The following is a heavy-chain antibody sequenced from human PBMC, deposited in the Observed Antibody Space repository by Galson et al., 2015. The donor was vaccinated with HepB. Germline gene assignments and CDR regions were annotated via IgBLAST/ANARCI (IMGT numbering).Heavy chain of an antibody. CDR2: INHSGST. V-gene: IGHV4-34*01. CDR3: ARVGDYYGPGSYSNSPSLPYYYYYMDV. CDR1: GGSFRGYY. Sequence: ETLSLTCTVYGGSFRGYYWSWIRQPPGKGLEWIGEINHSGSTNYNPSLKSRVTISVDTSKNQFSLKLSSVTAADTAVYYCARVGDYYGPGSYSNSPSLPYYYYYMDVWGKGTTVTVSS. D-gene: IGHD3-10*01. J-gene: IGHJ6*03.